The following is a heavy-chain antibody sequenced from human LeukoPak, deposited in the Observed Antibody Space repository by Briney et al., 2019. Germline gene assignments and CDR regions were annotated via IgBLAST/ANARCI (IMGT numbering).Heavy chain of an antibody. CDR1: GFTFSSYG. D-gene: IGHD2-2*01. J-gene: IGHJ6*03. CDR3: AKETIKYCSSTSCYRNYYYMDV. Sequence: GGSLRLSCAASGFTFSSYGMHWVRQAPGKGLEWVAFIRYDGSNKYYADSVKGRFTISRDNSKNTLYLQMNSLRAEDTAVYYCAKETIKYCSSTSCYRNYYYMDVWGKGTTVTISS. CDR2: IRYDGSNK. V-gene: IGHV3-30*02.